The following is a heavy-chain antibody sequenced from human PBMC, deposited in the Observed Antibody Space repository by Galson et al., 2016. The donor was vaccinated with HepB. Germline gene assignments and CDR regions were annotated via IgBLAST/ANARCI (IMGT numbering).Heavy chain of an antibody. CDR3: ATDVGRTHPWLPRD. Sequence: SVKVSCKVSGYTLAKLSIHWVRQAPGKGLEWLGSFDPEDGETISAPKFQGRVTMTEETSTDTAYMDLSSLTSDDTAVYYCATDVGRTHPWLPRDWGQGTRVTVSS. CDR1: GYTLAKLS. J-gene: IGHJ4*02. V-gene: IGHV1-24*01. D-gene: IGHD5-12*01. CDR2: FDPEDGET.